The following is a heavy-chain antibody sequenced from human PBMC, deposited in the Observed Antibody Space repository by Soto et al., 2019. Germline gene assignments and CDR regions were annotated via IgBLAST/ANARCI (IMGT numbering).Heavy chain of an antibody. J-gene: IGHJ3*02. CDR2: ISSSSSYI. Sequence: GESLKISCAASGFTFSSYSMNWVRQAPGKGLEWVSSISSSSSYIYYADSVKGRFTISRDNAKNSLYLQMNSLRAEDTAVYYCARDSHRGGSDHDAFDIWGQGTMVTVSS. CDR3: ARDSHRGGSDHDAFDI. D-gene: IGHD2-15*01. CDR1: GFTFSSYS. V-gene: IGHV3-21*01.